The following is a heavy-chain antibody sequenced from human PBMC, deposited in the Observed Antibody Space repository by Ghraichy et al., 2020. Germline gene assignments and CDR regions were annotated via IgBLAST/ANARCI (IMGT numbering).Heavy chain of an antibody. J-gene: IGHJ6*03. CDR2: INPNSGGT. Sequence: ASVKVSCKASGDTFIGYYMHWVREGPGQGLEWMGRINPNSGGTSYARKFQGRVTMTRDTSISTAYMELSSLRSDDAAVYHCARDGSSTAPTSWVYYYMDVWGKGTTVTVSS. D-gene: IGHD6-6*01. CDR1: GDTFIGYY. V-gene: IGHV1-2*06. CDR3: ARDGSSTAPTSWVYYYMDV.